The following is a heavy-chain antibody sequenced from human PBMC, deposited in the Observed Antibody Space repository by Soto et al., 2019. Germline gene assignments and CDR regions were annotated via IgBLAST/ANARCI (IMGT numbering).Heavy chain of an antibody. CDR3: ARGATSYFYHYYYGMAV. D-gene: IGHD2-21*01. J-gene: IGHJ6*02. CDR2: ISSSSGSSI. CDR1: GFTFSDYY. Sequence: QLVESGGGLAKPGGSLRLSCAASGFTFSDYYMNWIRQAPGKGLEWVSFISSSSGSSIYYADSVKGRFTISRDNAKNSLYLQMNSLRAQDTAVYYCARGATSYFYHYYYGMAVWGQGTTVTVSS. V-gene: IGHV3-11*01.